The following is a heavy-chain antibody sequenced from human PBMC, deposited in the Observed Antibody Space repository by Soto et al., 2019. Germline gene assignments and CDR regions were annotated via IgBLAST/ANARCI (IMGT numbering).Heavy chain of an antibody. D-gene: IGHD3-10*01. J-gene: IGHJ6*02. V-gene: IGHV4-39*02. CDR1: GGSISSSSYC. Sequence: PETLSLTCTVSGGSISSSSYCWGWIRQPPGKGLEWIGSIYYSGSTFYNPSLKSRVTISVDTSKNQFSLKLSSVTAADTAVYYCARDIYGIYYYYGTDVWGQGTTVTVSS. CDR2: IYYSGST. CDR3: ARDIYGIYYYYGTDV.